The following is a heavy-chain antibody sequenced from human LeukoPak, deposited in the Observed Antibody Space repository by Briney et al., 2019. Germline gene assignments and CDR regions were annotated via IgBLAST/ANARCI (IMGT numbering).Heavy chain of an antibody. CDR2: IWYGGSNK. CDR3: AREENYYGSGSYPGS. Sequence: GGSLRLSCAASGFTFSSYGMHWVRQAPGKGLEWVAVIWYGGSNKYYADSVKGRFTISRDNSKNTLYLQMNSLRAEDTAVYYCAREENYYGSGSYPGSWGQGTLVTVSS. J-gene: IGHJ4*02. D-gene: IGHD3-10*01. CDR1: GFTFSSYG. V-gene: IGHV3-33*01.